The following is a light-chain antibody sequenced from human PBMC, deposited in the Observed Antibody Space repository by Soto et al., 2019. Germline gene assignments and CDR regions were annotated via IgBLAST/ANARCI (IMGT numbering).Light chain of an antibody. CDR1: SSDVGSYNL. Sequence: QSALTQPASVSGSPGQSITISCTGTSSDVGSYNLVSWYQQHPGKAPKLMIYEGSKRPSGVSNRFSGSKPGNTASLTISGLQAEDEADYYCCSYAGSSTGWVFGGGTKLTVL. V-gene: IGLV2-23*01. J-gene: IGLJ3*02. CDR3: CSYAGSSTGWV. CDR2: EGS.